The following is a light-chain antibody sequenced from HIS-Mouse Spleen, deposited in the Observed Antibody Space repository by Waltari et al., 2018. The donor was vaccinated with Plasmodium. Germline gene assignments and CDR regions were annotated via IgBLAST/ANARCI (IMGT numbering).Light chain of an antibody. CDR2: LNSDGSH. V-gene: IGLV4-69*01. J-gene: IGLJ2*01. CDR3: QTWGTGMGV. Sequence: QLVLTQSPSASASPGASVKLTCTLSSGHSSYAIAWHQQQPEKRPRYLMKLNSDGSHSKGDGIPDRFSGSSSGAERYLTISSLQSEDEADYYCQTWGTGMGVFGGGTKLTVL. CDR1: SGHSSYA.